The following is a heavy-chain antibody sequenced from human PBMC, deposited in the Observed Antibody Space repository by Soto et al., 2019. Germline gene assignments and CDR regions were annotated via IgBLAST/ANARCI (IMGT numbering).Heavy chain of an antibody. CDR1: GYAFTAYY. J-gene: IGHJ6*02. D-gene: IGHD6-19*01. CDR2: INPNSGGT. V-gene: IGHV1-2*04. CDR3: ARGEERVAVAGESPYYYYGMDV. Sequence: GASVKVSCKASGYAFTAYYMHWVRQAPGQGLEWMGWINPNSGGTNYAQKFQGWVTMTRDTSISTAYMELSRLRSDDTAVYYCARGEERVAVAGESPYYYYGMDVWGQGTTVTVSS.